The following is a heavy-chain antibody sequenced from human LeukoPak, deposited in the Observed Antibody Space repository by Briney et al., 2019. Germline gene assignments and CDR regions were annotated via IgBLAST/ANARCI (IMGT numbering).Heavy chain of an antibody. CDR2: IKQDGSEK. CDR1: GFTFSSYW. D-gene: IGHD6-19*01. J-gene: IGHJ4*02. Sequence: PGGSLRLSCAASGFTFSSYWMSWVRQAPGKGLGWVANIKQDGSEKYYVDSVKGRFTISRDNAKNSLYLQMNSLRAEDTDVYYCARDAVVAVAGMYYFDYWGQGTLVTVSS. V-gene: IGHV3-7*01. CDR3: ARDAVVAVAGMYYFDY.